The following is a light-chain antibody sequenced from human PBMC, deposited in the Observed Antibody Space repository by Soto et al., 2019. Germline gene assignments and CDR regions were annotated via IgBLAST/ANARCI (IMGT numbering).Light chain of an antibody. J-gene: IGKJ2*01. CDR1: QSVSSSY. CDR3: QQDYNVPVT. Sequence: PGERVTLSCRASQSVSSSYLTWCHQKPGQAPRLLIYGACTRATSIPARFSGSGSGTDSTLTISSLQPEDFAVYYCQQDYNVPVTFGQGTKLEIK. CDR2: GAC. V-gene: IGKV3D-7*01.